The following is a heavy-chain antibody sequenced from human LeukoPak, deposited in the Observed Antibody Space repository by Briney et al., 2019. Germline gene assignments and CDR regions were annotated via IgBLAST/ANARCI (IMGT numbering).Heavy chain of an antibody. CDR2: IYTSGST. J-gene: IGHJ5*02. D-gene: IGHD6-13*01. CDR3: ARESGSSWYNWFDP. V-gene: IGHV4-4*07. Sequence: SETLSLTCTVSGGSISSYYWSWIRQPAGKGLEWIGRIYTSGSTNYNPSLKSRVTISVDTSKNQFSLKLSSVTAADTAVYYCARESGSSWYNWFDPWGQGTLVTVSS. CDR1: GGSISSYY.